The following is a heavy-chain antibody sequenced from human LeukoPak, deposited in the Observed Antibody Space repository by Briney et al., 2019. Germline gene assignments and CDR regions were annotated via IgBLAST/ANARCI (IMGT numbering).Heavy chain of an antibody. CDR1: VCTFLNHD. Sequence: ASVKVSCKQSVCTFLNHDVNGLGQAPGQGLEWMGWMSPNSGNTGYAQNFQGRVTMTRNTSISTAYMELSSLRSEDTAVYYCARSKAHVNFHIWWVPPGKTDICGKGTTVTVSS. CDR2: MSPNSGNT. V-gene: IGHV1-8*02. CDR3: ARSKAHVNFHIWWVPPGKTDI. J-gene: IGHJ6*04. D-gene: IGHD2-8*02.